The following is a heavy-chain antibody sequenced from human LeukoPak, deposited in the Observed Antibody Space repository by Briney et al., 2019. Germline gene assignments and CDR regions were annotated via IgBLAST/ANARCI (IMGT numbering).Heavy chain of an antibody. CDR3: ARDSSHITMVRENWFDP. CDR2: IYYSGST. D-gene: IGHD3-10*01. Sequence: SETLSLTCTVSGGSISSYYWSWIRQRPGKGLEWIGYIYYSGSTNYNPSLKSRVTISVDTSKNQFSLKLSSVTAADTAVYYCARDSSHITMVRENWFDPWGQGTLVTVSS. CDR1: GGSISSYY. V-gene: IGHV4-59*12. J-gene: IGHJ5*02.